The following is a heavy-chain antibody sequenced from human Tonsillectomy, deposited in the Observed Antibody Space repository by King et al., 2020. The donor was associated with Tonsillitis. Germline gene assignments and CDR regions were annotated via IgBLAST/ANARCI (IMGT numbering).Heavy chain of an antibody. CDR1: GFTVSSNY. CDR2: LFSGRST. CDR3: ARGPDTATLYYFHY. J-gene: IGHJ4*02. D-gene: IGHD5-18*01. V-gene: IGHV3-53*01. Sequence: QLVQSGGGLIQPGGSLRLSCAASGFTVSSNYMNWVRQAPGKGLEWVSVLFSGRSTYYADSVKCRFTISRDNSKNRLYLQMNSLRAQATAVYYCARGPDTATLYYFHYWGQGTLVTVSS.